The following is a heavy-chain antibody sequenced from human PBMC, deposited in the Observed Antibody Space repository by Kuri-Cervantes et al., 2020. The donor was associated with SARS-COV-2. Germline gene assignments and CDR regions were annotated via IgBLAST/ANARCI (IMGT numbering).Heavy chain of an antibody. V-gene: IGHV3-43D*03. CDR3: AKASTGIAAAGPLFDY. J-gene: IGHJ4*02. CDR1: GFTFDDYA. Sequence: GESLKISCAASGFTFDDYAMHWVRQAPGKGLEWVSLIGWDGGGTYYADSVKGRFTISRDNSKNSLYLQMNSLRAGDTALYYCAKASTGIAAAGPLFDYWGQGTLVTVSS. D-gene: IGHD6-13*01. CDR2: IGWDGGGT.